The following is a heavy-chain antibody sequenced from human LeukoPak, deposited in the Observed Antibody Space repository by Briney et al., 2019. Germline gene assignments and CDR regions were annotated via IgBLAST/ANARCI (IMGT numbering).Heavy chain of an antibody. V-gene: IGHV3-7*05. Sequence: GGSLRLSCAASGFTFSTSWMSWVRQAPGKGLEWVANIKEDGSEEYYVDSVKGRFTISRDNAKNSLYLQMNSLRVEDTALYYCVRGSFYGSGSSHVMFDYWGQGTLVTVSS. CDR2: IKEDGSEE. J-gene: IGHJ4*02. CDR1: GFTFSTSW. CDR3: VRGSFYGSGSSHVMFDY. D-gene: IGHD3-10*01.